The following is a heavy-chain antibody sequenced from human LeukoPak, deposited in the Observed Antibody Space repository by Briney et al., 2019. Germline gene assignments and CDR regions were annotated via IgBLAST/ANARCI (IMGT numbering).Heavy chain of an antibody. CDR3: AKDRLSGSWVGMDV. D-gene: IGHD1-26*01. V-gene: IGHV3-48*04. CDR2: ISSSSSTI. CDR1: GFIFSSYS. J-gene: IGHJ6*02. Sequence: PGGSLRLSCAASGFIFSSYSMNWVRQAPGKGLEWVSYISSSSSTIYYAASVKGRFTISRDNAKNSLYLQMNSLRAEDTALYYCAKDRLSGSWVGMDVWGHGTTVTVSS.